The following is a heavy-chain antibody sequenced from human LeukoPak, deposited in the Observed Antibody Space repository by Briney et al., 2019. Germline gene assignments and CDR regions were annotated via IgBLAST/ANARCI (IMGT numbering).Heavy chain of an antibody. J-gene: IGHJ6*03. Sequence: GGSLRLSCTASGFTFGDYAMSWVRQAPGKGLEWVGFIRSKAYGGTTEYAASVKGRFTISRDDSKSIAYLQMNSLKTEDTAVYYCTREGYYGSGSYYNGFYYYYYYMDVWGKGTTVTISS. D-gene: IGHD3-10*01. CDR1: GFTFGDYA. V-gene: IGHV3-49*04. CDR3: TREGYYGSGSYYNGFYYYYYYMDV. CDR2: IRSKAYGGTT.